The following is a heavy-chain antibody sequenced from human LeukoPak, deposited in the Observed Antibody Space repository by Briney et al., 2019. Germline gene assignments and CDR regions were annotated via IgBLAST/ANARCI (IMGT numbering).Heavy chain of an antibody. CDR1: GATFSSYA. D-gene: IGHD6-19*01. CDR2: IIPIFGTA. CDR3: AREGSGWSRFDY. J-gene: IGHJ4*02. Sequence: GASVKLSCKASGATFSSYAISLVRQAPGQGLEWMGRIIPIFGTANYAQKVQGRVTITTDESTSTAYMELSSLRSEDTAVYYCAREGSGWSRFDYWGQGTLVTVSS. V-gene: IGHV1-69*05.